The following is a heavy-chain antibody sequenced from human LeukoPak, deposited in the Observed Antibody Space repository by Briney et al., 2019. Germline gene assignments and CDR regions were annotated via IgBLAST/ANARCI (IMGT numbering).Heavy chain of an antibody. V-gene: IGHV3-7*05. D-gene: IGHD2-15*01. CDR1: GFIFSSYW. J-gene: IGHJ4*02. CDR3: ARGYGSPDF. Sequence: HPGGSLRLSCAASGFIFSSYWMSWVRQAPGKGLEWVANIKHDVSEKYYVDSVKGRFTISRDNAENSLYLQMNSLRAEDTAVYYCARGYGSPDFWGQGTLVTVSS. CDR2: IKHDVSEK.